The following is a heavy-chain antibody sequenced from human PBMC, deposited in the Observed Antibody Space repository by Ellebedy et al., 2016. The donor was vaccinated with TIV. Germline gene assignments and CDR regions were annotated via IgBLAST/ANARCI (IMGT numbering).Heavy chain of an antibody. V-gene: IGHV1-69*04. J-gene: IGHJ5*02. CDR3: ARDELAFYSSGWSKHLLGWFDP. CDR2: IIPILGIA. CDR1: GGTFSSYA. Sequence: AASVKVSCKASGGTFSSYAISWVRQAPGQGLEWMGRIIPILGIANYAQKFQGRVTITADKSTSTAYMELSSLRSEDTAVYYCARDELAFYSSGWSKHLLGWFDPWGQGTLVTVSS. D-gene: IGHD6-19*01.